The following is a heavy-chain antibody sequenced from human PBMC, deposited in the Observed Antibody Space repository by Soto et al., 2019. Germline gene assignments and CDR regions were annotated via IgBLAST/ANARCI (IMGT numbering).Heavy chain of an antibody. CDR2: IYSGGST. V-gene: IGHV3-66*04. Sequence: EVQLVESGGGLVQPGGSLRLSCAASGFTVSSNYMSWVRQAPGKGLEWVSVIYSGGSTYYADSVKGRFTISRDNSKNTLYLQMNSLRAEDTAVYYCARLPNPKQQLPNDWGQGTLVTVSS. J-gene: IGHJ4*02. CDR3: ARLPNPKQQLPND. D-gene: IGHD6-13*01. CDR1: GFTVSSNY.